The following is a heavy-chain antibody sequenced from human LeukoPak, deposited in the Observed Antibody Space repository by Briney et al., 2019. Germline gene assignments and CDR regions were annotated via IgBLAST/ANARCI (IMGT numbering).Heavy chain of an antibody. D-gene: IGHD3-3*01. J-gene: IGHJ5*02. CDR2: ISGSGGST. V-gene: IGHV3-23*01. Sequence: PGGSLRLSCAASGFTFSSYAMSWVRQAPGKGLEWVSAISGSGGSTYYADSVKGRFPISRDNSKNTLYLQMNSLRAEDTAVYYCAKVNSAYDFWSGYYTSVSGWFDPWGQGTLVTVSS. CDR3: AKVNSAYDFWSGYYTSVSGWFDP. CDR1: GFTFSSYA.